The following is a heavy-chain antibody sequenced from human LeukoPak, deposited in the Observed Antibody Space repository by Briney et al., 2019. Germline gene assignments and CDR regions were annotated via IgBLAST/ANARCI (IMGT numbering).Heavy chain of an antibody. Sequence: SLRLSCAASGFPFTYFGMHWVRQAPGKGLEWVSLISSDGSDKDYADSVKGRFTISRDNPKNTLYLQMNSLRPEDTAVYYCAKRGFCSGDTCYSYLFDYWGQGTLVTVSS. D-gene: IGHD2-15*01. CDR1: GFPFTYFG. V-gene: IGHV3-30*18. CDR2: ISSDGSDK. J-gene: IGHJ4*02. CDR3: AKRGFCSGDTCYSYLFDY.